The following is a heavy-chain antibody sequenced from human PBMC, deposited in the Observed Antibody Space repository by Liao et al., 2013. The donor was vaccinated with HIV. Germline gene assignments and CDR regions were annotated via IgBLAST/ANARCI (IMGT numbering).Heavy chain of an antibody. CDR1: GGSISSGDYY. CDR2: IYYSGST. Sequence: QVQLQESGPGLVKPSQTLSLTCTVSGGSISSGDYYWNWIRQPPGKGLEWIGYIYYSGSTFYNPSLKSRVTISVDTSKNQFSLKLSSVTAADTAVYYCARDQPYYYGSGRSAFEIWGQGTMVTVSS. J-gene: IGHJ3*02. D-gene: IGHD3-10*01. CDR3: ARDQPYYYGSGRSAFEI. V-gene: IGHV4-30-4*08.